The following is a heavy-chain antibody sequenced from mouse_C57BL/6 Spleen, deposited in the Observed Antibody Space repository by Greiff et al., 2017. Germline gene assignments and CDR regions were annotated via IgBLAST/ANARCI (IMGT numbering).Heavy chain of an antibody. D-gene: IGHD1-1*01. Sequence: QVQLQQSGPELVKPGASVKISCKASGYTFTDYYINWVKQRPGQGLEWIGWIYPGSGNTKYNEKFTGKATLTVDTSSSTAYMQLSSLTSEDSAVYFCARSPYYYGSSYAYFDYWGQGTTLTVSS. CDR1: GYTFTDYY. J-gene: IGHJ2*01. V-gene: IGHV1-84*01. CDR3: ARSPYYYGSSYAYFDY. CDR2: IYPGSGNT.